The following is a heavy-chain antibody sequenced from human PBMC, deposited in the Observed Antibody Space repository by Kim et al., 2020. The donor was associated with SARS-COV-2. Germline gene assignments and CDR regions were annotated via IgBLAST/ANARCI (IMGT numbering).Heavy chain of an antibody. CDR3: ARGYCSGGSCYPGDY. V-gene: IGHV1-46*01. J-gene: IGHJ4*02. CDR2: INPSGGST. Sequence: ASVKVSCKASGYTFTSYYMHWVRQAPGQGLEWMGIINPSGGSTSYAQKFQGRVTMTRDTSTSTVYMELSSLRSEDTAVYYCARGYCSGGSCYPGDYWGQGTLVTVSS. CDR1: GYTFTSYY. D-gene: IGHD2-15*01.